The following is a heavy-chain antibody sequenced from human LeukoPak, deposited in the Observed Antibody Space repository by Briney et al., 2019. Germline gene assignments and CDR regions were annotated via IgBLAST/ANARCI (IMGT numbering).Heavy chain of an antibody. CDR2: TCYRSKWYN. J-gene: IGHJ5*02. Sequence: SQTLSLTRAISGDSVSSNSAAWSWIRQSPSRGLEWLGRTCYRSKWYNDYAVSVKSRITINPDTSRNQFSLQLNSVTPEDTAVYYCARGVNWFDPWGQGTLVTVSS. CDR1: GDSVSSNSAA. V-gene: IGHV6-1*01. CDR3: ARGVNWFDP.